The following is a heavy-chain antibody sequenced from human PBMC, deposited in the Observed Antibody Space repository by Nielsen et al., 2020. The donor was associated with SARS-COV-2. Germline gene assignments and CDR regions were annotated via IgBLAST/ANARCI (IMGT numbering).Heavy chain of an antibody. J-gene: IGHJ3*02. D-gene: IGHD6-19*01. V-gene: IGHV3-9*01. CDR1: GFTFDDYA. CDR3: AKAEQWLPAPDAFYM. Sequence: SLKIPCEASGFTFDDYAMHWVRQAPGKGLEWVSGISWNSGSIGYADSVKGRFTISRDNAKNSLYLQMNSLRAEDTAVYYCAKAEQWLPAPDAFYMWGQGTMVTVSS. CDR2: ISWNSGSI.